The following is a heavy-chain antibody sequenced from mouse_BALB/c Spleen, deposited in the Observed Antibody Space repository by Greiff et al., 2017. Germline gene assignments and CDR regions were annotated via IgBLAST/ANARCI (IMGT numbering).Heavy chain of an antibody. V-gene: IGHV6-6*02. J-gene: IGHJ4*01. CDR2: IRLKSDNYAT. CDR3: TAYYRFLYAMDY. Sequence: EVMLVESGGGLVQPGGSMKLSCVASGFTFSSYWMSWVRQSPEKGLEWVAEIRLKSDNYATHYAESVKGKFTISRDDSKSRLYLQMNSLRAEDTGIYYCTAYYRFLYAMDYWGQGTSVTVSS. CDR1: GFTFSSYW. D-gene: IGHD2-14*01.